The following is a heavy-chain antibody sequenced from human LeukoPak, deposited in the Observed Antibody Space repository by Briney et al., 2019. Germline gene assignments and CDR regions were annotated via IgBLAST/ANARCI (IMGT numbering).Heavy chain of an antibody. CDR3: ARYSSSSGGAAYYLDY. V-gene: IGHV3-74*01. Sequence: PGGSLRLSCTASGFTLRNYWMHWVRQVPGKRLVWVSRISGDGSVTNYADSVQGRFTTSRDNAKNILYLQINSLRSEDTAVYYCARYSSSSGGAAYYLDYWGHGTLVTVSS. CDR1: GFTLRNYW. CDR2: ISGDGSVT. J-gene: IGHJ4*01. D-gene: IGHD6-6*01.